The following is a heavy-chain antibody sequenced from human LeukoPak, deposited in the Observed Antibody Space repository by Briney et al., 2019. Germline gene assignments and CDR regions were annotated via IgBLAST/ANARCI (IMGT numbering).Heavy chain of an antibody. Sequence: SETLTLTCTVSGGSISSYYWSWIRQPAGKGLQWIGRIYSSGSTKHTPSPTSRVTMSVDTSKNQFSLRLTSVTAADTAVYYCARDLGFWSGPDNWGPGNLLTVSS. CDR1: GGSISSYY. V-gene: IGHV4-4*07. J-gene: IGHJ4*02. D-gene: IGHD3-3*01. CDR2: IYSSGST. CDR3: ARDLGFWSGPDN.